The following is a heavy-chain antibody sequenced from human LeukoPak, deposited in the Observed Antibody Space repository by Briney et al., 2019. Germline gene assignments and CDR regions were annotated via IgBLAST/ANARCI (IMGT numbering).Heavy chain of an antibody. CDR2: IYYSGST. V-gene: IGHV4-59*01. J-gene: IGHJ4*02. CDR3: ARAEDIVATIFDY. D-gene: IGHD5-12*01. Sequence: PSETLSFTCTVSGGSISSYYWSWIRQPPGKELKWIGYIYYSGSTNYNPSLKSRVTISVDTSKNQFSLKLSSVTAADTAVYYCARAEDIVATIFDYWGQGTLVTVSS. CDR1: GGSISSYY.